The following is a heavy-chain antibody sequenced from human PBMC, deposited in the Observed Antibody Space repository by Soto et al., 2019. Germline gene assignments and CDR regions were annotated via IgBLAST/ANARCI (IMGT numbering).Heavy chain of an antibody. CDR2: ISYDGSNK. D-gene: IGHD3-10*01. CDR3: ASGDGWGSYYHYGMDV. CDR1: GFTCSSCA. V-gene: IGHV3-30-3*01. Sequence: SLRLPCAASGFTCSSCAMHWVRQAPGKRLEWVAGISYDGSNKYYADSVKRRFTISRDNSKNTLYLQLNNLRAEDTAVYYCASGDGWGSYYHYGMDVWGQGSTVTVCS. J-gene: IGHJ6*02.